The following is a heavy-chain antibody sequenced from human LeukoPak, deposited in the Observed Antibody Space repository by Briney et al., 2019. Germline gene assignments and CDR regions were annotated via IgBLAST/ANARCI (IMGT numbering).Heavy chain of an antibody. CDR1: GFTFSSYA. J-gene: IGHJ4*02. D-gene: IGHD6-19*01. Sequence: GGSLRLSCAASGFTFSSYAMSWVRQAPGKGLEWVSAISGSDSSTHYADSVKGRFTIPRDNSRNTLYLQMNSLRAEDTAVYYCARSVAGHEGPFDYWGQGTLVTVSS. CDR3: ARSVAGHEGPFDY. CDR2: ISGSDSST. V-gene: IGHV3-23*01.